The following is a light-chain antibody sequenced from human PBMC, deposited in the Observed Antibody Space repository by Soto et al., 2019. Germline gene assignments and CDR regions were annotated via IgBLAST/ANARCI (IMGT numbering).Light chain of an antibody. Sequence: QSALTQPASVSGSHLQSITISCTGTSSDVGGYKSASWYQQHPGKAPKLLIYNVSNRPSGISDRFSGSWSGDTASLTISGLQAEDEADYYCSSYTSTSTYVFGTGTKVTVL. CDR3: SSYTSTSTYV. CDR2: NVS. J-gene: IGLJ1*01. V-gene: IGLV2-14*03. CDR1: SSDVGGYKS.